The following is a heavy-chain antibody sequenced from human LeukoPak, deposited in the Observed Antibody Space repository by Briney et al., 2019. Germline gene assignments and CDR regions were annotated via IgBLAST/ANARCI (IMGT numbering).Heavy chain of an antibody. J-gene: IGHJ3*02. CDR2: ISGSGTI. D-gene: IGHD6-19*01. V-gene: IGHV4-4*07. Sequence: PSETLSLTCTVSGGSINSYWSWIRQPAGKGLEWIGRISGSGTITYNPALQSRLSISIDTSKNQFSLKLMSVTAADTAVYYCARVPIAVAGDVGRGAFDIWSQGTMVTVSS. CDR1: GGSINSY. CDR3: ARVPIAVAGDVGRGAFDI.